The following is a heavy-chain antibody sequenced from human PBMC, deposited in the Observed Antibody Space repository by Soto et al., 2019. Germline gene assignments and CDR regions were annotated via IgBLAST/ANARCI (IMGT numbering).Heavy chain of an antibody. J-gene: IGHJ6*02. CDR1: GFTFSSYE. CDR3: AGGPPLGAPQYSSSSSYGMDV. D-gene: IGHD6-6*01. V-gene: IGHV3-48*03. Sequence: ILSCAASGFTFSSYEMNWVRQAPGKGLEWVSYISSSGSTIYYADSVKGRFTISRDNAKNSLYLQMNSLRAEDTAVYYCAGGPPLGAPQYSSSSSYGMDVWGQGTTVTVSS. CDR2: ISSSGSTI.